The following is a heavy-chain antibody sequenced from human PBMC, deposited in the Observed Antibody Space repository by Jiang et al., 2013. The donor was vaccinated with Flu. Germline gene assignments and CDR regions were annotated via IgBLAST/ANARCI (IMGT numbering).Heavy chain of an antibody. V-gene: IGHV1-8*01. CDR3: ARHRSSYYYYGMDI. CDR2: MSPHTGNT. J-gene: IGHJ6*02. Sequence: SGAEVKKPGASVRVSCKASGYIFSSYDINWVRQATGQGPEWLGWMSPHTGNTGYAQKFQGRVTMTRNTSISTAYMELSSLRPEDTAVYYCARHRSSYYYYGMDIWGQGTTVTV. D-gene: IGHD6-13*01. CDR1: GYIFSSYD.